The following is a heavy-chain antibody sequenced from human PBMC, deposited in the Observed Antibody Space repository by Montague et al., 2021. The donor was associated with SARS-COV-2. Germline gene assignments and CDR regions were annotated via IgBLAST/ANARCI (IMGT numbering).Heavy chain of an antibody. CDR2: IYYSWST. J-gene: IGHJ5*02. V-gene: IGHV4-59*01. CDR3: ARGAIEIPA. D-gene: IGHD2-2*02. CDR1: GGSMSGYH. Sequence: SETLSLTCTVSGGSMSGYHWSWIRQPPGKGLEWIGFIYYSWSTNYNPSLKGRVTISVDTSKNQFSLKLNSVTAADTAVYDCARGAIEIPAWGQGALVTVSS.